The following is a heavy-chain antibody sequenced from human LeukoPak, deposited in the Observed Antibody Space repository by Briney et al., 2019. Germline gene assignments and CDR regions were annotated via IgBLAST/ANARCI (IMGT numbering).Heavy chain of an antibody. CDR1: GGSISSYY. V-gene: IGHV4-59*01. CDR3: ARIGRDGYNLGY. J-gene: IGHJ4*02. CDR2: IYYSGST. Sequence: SETLSLSCTVSGGSISSYYWGWIRQPPGKGLEWIGYIYYSGSTNHNPSLKSRVTISVDTSKNQFSLKLSSVTAADTAVYYCARIGRDGYNLGYWGQGTLVTVSS. D-gene: IGHD5-24*01.